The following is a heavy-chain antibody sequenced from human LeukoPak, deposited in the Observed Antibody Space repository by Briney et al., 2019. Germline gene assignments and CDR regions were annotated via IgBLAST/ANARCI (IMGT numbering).Heavy chain of an antibody. D-gene: IGHD3-10*01. CDR2: TYYSGST. V-gene: IGHV4-59*08. CDR3: ARMVRGRNDY. CDR1: GGSISSYY. Sequence: SETLSLTCAVSGGSISSYYWSWIRQPPGKGLEWIGYTYYSGSTNYNPSLKSRVTISVDTSKNQFSLKLSSVTAADTAVYYCARMVRGRNDYWGQGTLVTVSS. J-gene: IGHJ4*02.